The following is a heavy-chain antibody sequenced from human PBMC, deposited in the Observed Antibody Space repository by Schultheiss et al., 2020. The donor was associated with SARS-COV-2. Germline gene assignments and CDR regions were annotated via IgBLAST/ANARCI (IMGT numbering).Heavy chain of an antibody. Sequence: GGSLRLSCAASGFTFSSYAMSWVRQAPGKGLEWVGRFKSKTDGVTLDYAAPVKGRFTISRDDSKNTLYLQMNSLKTEDTAVYYCTTDWTTYYDILTGYYNLDYWGQGTLVTVSS. CDR1: GFTFSSYA. J-gene: IGHJ4*02. D-gene: IGHD3-9*01. V-gene: IGHV3-15*01. CDR3: TTDWTTYYDILTGYYNLDY. CDR2: FKSKTDGVTL.